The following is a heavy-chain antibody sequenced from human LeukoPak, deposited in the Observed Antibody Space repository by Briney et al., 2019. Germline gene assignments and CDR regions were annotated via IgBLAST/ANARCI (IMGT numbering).Heavy chain of an antibody. Sequence: SETLSLTCAVYGGSFSGYYWSWIRQPPGKGLEWIGEINQSGSTNYNPSLKSRVTISVDTSKNQFSLKLSSVTAADTAVYYCARDPVVVVTAIPDYWGQGTLVTVSS. CDR2: INQSGST. D-gene: IGHD2-21*02. V-gene: IGHV4-34*01. CDR3: ARDPVVVVTAIPDY. J-gene: IGHJ4*02. CDR1: GGSFSGYY.